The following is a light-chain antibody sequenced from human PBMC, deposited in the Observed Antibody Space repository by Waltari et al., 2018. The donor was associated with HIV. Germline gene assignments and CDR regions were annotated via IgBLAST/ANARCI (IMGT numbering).Light chain of an antibody. CDR3: QVWDSDTGV. V-gene: IGLV3-9*01. J-gene: IGLJ1*01. CDR1: KLASKD. CDR2: DNN. Sequence: SYVLTQTPSVSVALGQTAKVACGGDKLASKDVHWYQQKPGRPPVLVIYDNNKRPSGIPGRFSGFNSGITATLTISGAQGDDEADYYCQVWDSDTGVFGSGTKVTVL.